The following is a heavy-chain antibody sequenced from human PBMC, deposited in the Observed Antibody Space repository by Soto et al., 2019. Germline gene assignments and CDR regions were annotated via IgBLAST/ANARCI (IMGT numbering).Heavy chain of an antibody. CDR2: IYYSGST. D-gene: IGHD4-17*01. Sequence: SETLSLTCTVSGGSISSGGYYWSWVRQHTGKGLEWSGYIYYSGSTYYNPSPKSRVTILVDTSKNQFSLKLSAVTAADTAVYYCARYGDNVMVDVWGQGTMVTVSS. V-gene: IGHV4-31*03. CDR3: ARYGDNVMVDV. J-gene: IGHJ6*02. CDR1: GGSISSGGYY.